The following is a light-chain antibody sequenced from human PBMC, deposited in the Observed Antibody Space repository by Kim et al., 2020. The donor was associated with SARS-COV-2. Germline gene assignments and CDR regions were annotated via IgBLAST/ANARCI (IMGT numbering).Light chain of an antibody. CDR3: ETWDRNTHL. Sequence: PGSLTCTLSSGHSDYVVTWHQQQPGKAPRYLLRLDNNGVFTRGGGVPDRFSASRAGADRYLTVSNVQYEDESDYYCETWDRNTHLFGGGTKLTVL. J-gene: IGLJ3*02. CDR2: LDNNGVF. CDR1: SGHSDYV. V-gene: IGLV4-60*02.